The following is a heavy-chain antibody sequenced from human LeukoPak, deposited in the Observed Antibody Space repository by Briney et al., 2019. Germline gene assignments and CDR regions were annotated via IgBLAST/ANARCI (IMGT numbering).Heavy chain of an antibody. CDR1: GGSINSYY. J-gene: IGHJ3*02. CDR3: ARVPHYYESSGYRAFDI. D-gene: IGHD3-22*01. CDR2: IYTSGST. Sequence: SETLSLTCTVSGGSINSYYWSWIRQPAGKGLEWIGRIYTSGSTNYNPSLKSRVTMPVDTSTNQFSLKLSSVTAADTAMYYCARVPHYYESSGYRAFDIWGQGTMVTVSS. V-gene: IGHV4-4*07.